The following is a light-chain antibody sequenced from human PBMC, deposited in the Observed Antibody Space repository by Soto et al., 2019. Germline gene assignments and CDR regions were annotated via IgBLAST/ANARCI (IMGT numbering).Light chain of an antibody. CDR1: SNDVGGHDY. Sequence: QSGLSQPASVSGSPGQSITISCNGTSNDVGGHDYVSWYQQHPGKAPKLTIFEVSNRPSGVSNRFSGSKSGNTASLTISGLQAEDEADYYCSSYTDSNSFYVFGSGTKGTVL. V-gene: IGLV2-14*01. J-gene: IGLJ1*01. CDR2: EVS. CDR3: SSYTDSNSFYV.